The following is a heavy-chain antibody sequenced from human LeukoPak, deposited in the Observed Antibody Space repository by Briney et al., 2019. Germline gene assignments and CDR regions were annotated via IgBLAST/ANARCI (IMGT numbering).Heavy chain of an antibody. CDR3: AKDMIAAADILYFQH. J-gene: IGHJ1*01. V-gene: IGHV3-30*18. Sequence: GGSLRLSCAASGFTFSSYGMHWVRQAPGKGLEWVAIISYDGSNKYYADSVKGRFTISRDNSKNTLYLQMNSLRAEDTAVYYCAKDMIAAADILYFQHWGQGTLVTVSS. D-gene: IGHD6-13*01. CDR1: GFTFSSYG. CDR2: ISYDGSNK.